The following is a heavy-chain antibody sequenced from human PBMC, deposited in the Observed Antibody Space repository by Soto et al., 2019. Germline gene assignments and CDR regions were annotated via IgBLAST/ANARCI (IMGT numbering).Heavy chain of an antibody. CDR1: GGAFSSYA. CDR2: IIPIFGTA. J-gene: IGHJ4*02. CDR3: ARVLGQWLVPAFDY. Sequence: ASVKVSCKASGGAFSSYAISWVAQAPGQGLELMGGIIPIFGTANYAQKLQGRVTMTTDTSTSTAYMDLWSLRSDDTAVYYCARVLGQWLVPAFDYLGQETLVAVSS. D-gene: IGHD6-19*01. V-gene: IGHV1-69*05.